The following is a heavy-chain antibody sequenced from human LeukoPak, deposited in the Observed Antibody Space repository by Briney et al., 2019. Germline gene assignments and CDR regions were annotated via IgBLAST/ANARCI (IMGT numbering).Heavy chain of an antibody. Sequence: SETLSLTCTVSGGSISSSSYYWGWIRQPPGKGPEWIGSIYYSGSTYYNPSLKSRVTISVDTSKNQFSLKLSSVTAADTAVYYCASETFRTNPFDPWGQGTLVTVSS. D-gene: IGHD1-14*01. J-gene: IGHJ5*02. CDR3: ASETFRTNPFDP. V-gene: IGHV4-39*01. CDR1: GGSISSSSYY. CDR2: IYYSGST.